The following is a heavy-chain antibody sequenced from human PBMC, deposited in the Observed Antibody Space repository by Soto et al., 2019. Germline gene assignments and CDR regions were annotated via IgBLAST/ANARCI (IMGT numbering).Heavy chain of an antibody. CDR1: GFPFSSYA. V-gene: IGHV3-23*01. CDR3: ASRSSGWYFDY. Sequence: GGSLRLSCAASGFPFSSYAMNWVRQAPGKGLEWVSVISGSGGSTYYADSVKGRFTISRDNSKNTLYLQMNSLRADDTAVYYCASRSSGWYFDYWGQGTLVTVSS. D-gene: IGHD6-19*01. J-gene: IGHJ4*02. CDR2: ISGSGGST.